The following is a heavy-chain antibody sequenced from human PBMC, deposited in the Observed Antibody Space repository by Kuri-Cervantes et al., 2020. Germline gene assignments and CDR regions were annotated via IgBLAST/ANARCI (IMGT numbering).Heavy chain of an antibody. CDR3: APLRAYYYDSSGYYGY. D-gene: IGHD3-22*01. J-gene: IGHJ4*02. V-gene: IGHV3-21*01. Sequence: GGSLRLSCAASGFTFSSYSMNWVRQAPGKGLEWISYISGGTSYIYYADSVKGRFPISRDNAKNSLYLQMTSLRAEDTAVYYCAPLRAYYYDSSGYYGYWGQGTLVTVSS. CDR2: ISGGTSYI. CDR1: GFTFSSYS.